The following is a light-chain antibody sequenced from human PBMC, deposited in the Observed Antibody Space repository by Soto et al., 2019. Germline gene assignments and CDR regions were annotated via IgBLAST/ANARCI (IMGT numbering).Light chain of an antibody. CDR2: DGS. Sequence: AIQLTQSPSSLSASVGDRVTITCRASQGVSSALAWYQQKPGKPPKVLIYDGSSLQRGVPLRFRGSGSGREFILTITGLQPEDFGTYYCQHFQRDPFTYGQGTRLEIK. CDR1: QGVSSA. V-gene: IGKV1-13*02. J-gene: IGKJ5*01. CDR3: QHFQRDPFT.